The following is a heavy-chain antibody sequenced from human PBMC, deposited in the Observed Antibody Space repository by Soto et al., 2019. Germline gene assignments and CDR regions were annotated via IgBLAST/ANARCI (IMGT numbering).Heavy chain of an antibody. J-gene: IGHJ6*02. D-gene: IGHD2-15*01. Sequence: VQLVESGGGLVKPGGSLRLSCAASGFTFSDYYMSWIRQAPGKGLEWVSAISGSGRSTYYADSVKGRFTISRDDSKNTLYLQMNSLRAEDTAVYYCAKVATYYYYAMDGWGQGTTVTVSS. CDR3: AKVATYYYYAMDG. V-gene: IGHV3-23*04. CDR1: GFTFSDYY. CDR2: ISGSGRST.